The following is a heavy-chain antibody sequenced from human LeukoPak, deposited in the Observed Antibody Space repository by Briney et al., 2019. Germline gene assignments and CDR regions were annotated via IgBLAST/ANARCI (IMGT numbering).Heavy chain of an antibody. D-gene: IGHD3-22*01. V-gene: IGHV4-59*01. Sequence: SETLSLTCTVSGGSISSYYWSWIRQPPGKGLEWIGYIYYSGSTNYNPSLKSRVTISVDTSKNQFSLKLSSVTAAGTAVYYCARDGPRDYYDSTYMDVWGKGTTVTVSS. CDR3: ARDGPRDYYDSTYMDV. CDR1: GGSISSYY. CDR2: IYYSGST. J-gene: IGHJ6*03.